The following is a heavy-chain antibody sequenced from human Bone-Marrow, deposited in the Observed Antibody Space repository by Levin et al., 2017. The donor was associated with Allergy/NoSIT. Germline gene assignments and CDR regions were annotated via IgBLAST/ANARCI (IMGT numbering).Heavy chain of an antibody. CDR3: ARHARDHYYSYHYMDV. Sequence: SETLSLTCTVSGGSISSSSYYWGWIRQPPGKGLEWIGSIYYGRSTYYNPSLKSRVTISVDTSKNQFSLRLSSVTAADTAVYYCARHARDHYYSYHYMDVWGKGTTVTVSS. V-gene: IGHV4-39*01. CDR1: GGSISSSSYY. CDR2: IYYGRST. J-gene: IGHJ6*03.